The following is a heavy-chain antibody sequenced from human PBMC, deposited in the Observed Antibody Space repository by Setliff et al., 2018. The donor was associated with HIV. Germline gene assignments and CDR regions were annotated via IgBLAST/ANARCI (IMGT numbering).Heavy chain of an antibody. Sequence: GESLKISCKGSGYSFSTYWIAWVRQMPGRGLEVMGLIYPDDSDARYNPSFQGQVTISADKSISTAYLQWSSLKASDSAIFYCARNHLNYVSGNTKTSGAYYFDSWGQGTLVTVSS. CDR3: ARNHLNYVSGNTKTSGAYYFDS. J-gene: IGHJ4*02. CDR1: GYSFSTYW. D-gene: IGHD3-10*01. CDR2: IYPDDSDA. V-gene: IGHV5-51*01.